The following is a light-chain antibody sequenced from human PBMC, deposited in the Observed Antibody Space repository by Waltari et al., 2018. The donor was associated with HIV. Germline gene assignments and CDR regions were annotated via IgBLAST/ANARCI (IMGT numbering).Light chain of an antibody. CDR1: SSNVGQHY. Sequence: QSGLRQPPSTSRPPGQRVVISCSGSSSNVGQHYVSWFQQLPGAAPRLLIYRNDRRPSGVPDRFTAAKSGTSASLVISGLRSDDEADYFCASWDDALSSWLFGGGTKLTVL. J-gene: IGLJ6*01. V-gene: IGLV1-47*01. CDR3: ASWDDALSSWL. CDR2: RND.